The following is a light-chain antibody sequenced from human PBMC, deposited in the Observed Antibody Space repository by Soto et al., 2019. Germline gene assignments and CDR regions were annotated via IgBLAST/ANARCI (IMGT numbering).Light chain of an antibody. Sequence: AIRMTQSPSSLSASTGDRVTITCRASQGISSYLAWDQQKPGKAPKLLIYAASTLQSGVPSRFSGSGSGTDFTLTISFLQSEDFATYYCQQYYSYPPYTFGQGTKLEIK. CDR1: QGISSY. V-gene: IGKV1-8*01. J-gene: IGKJ2*01. CDR2: AAS. CDR3: QQYYSYPPYT.